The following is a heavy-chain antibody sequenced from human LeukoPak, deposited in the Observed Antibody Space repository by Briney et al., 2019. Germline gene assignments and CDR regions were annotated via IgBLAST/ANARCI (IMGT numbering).Heavy chain of an antibody. D-gene: IGHD3-10*01. CDR1: GFTFSSYS. CDR3: AKSQITVVRGSWFDP. V-gene: IGHV3-21*01. CDR2: ISSSSSYI. J-gene: IGHJ5*02. Sequence: GGSLRPSCAASGFTFSSYSMNWVRQAPGKGLEWVSSISSSSSYIYYADSVKGRFTISRDNAKNSLYLQMNSLRAEDTAVYYCAKSQITVVRGSWFDPWGQGTLVTVSS.